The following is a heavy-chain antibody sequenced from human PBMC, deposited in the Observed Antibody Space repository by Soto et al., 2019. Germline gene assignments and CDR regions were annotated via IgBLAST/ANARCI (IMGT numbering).Heavy chain of an antibody. CDR1: GFTFSSYW. D-gene: IGHD2-15*01. V-gene: IGHV3-74*01. J-gene: IGHJ4*02. CDR2: MNSAGSST. CDR3: VRTSLVVAAAAREDY. Sequence: EVQLVESGGVLVQPGGSLRLSCAASGFTFSSYWMHWVRQAPGKGLVWVSRMNSAGSSTSYADSVKGRFPISRDNAKNTLYLQMNSLRAEDKAVYYCVRTSLVVAAAAREDYWCQGTLVTVS.